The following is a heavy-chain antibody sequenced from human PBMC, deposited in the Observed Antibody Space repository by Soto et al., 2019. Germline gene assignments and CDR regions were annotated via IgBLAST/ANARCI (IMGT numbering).Heavy chain of an antibody. Sequence: QEQLVQSGAEVKKSGASVKVSCKTSGYTFSDYFIQWLRQAPGQGLEWMAWINPKTAATNYAKKFQDRVTLTSYTSFTTAYLELTRLRPDDTAIYYCARIKWGLDYYSGMDVWGQGTAVTVSS. D-gene: IGHD1-26*01. CDR3: ARIKWGLDYYSGMDV. J-gene: IGHJ6*02. CDR1: GYTFSDYF. V-gene: IGHV1-2*02. CDR2: INPKTAAT.